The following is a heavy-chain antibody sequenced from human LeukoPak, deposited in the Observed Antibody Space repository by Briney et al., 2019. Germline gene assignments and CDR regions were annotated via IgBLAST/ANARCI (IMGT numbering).Heavy chain of an antibody. CDR2: IYYSGST. V-gene: IGHV4-31*03. CDR1: GGSISSGGYY. D-gene: IGHD1-7*01. J-gene: IGHJ4*02. Sequence: SETLSLTCTVSGGSISSGGYYWSWIRQHPGKGLEWIGYIYYSGSTYYNPSLKSRVTISVDTSKNQFSLKLSSVTAADTAVYYCARSAGTVSDYFDYWGQGTLVTVSS. CDR3: ARSAGTVSDYFDY.